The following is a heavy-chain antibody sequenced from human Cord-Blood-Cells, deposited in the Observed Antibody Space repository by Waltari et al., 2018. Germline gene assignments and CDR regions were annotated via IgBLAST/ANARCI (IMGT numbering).Heavy chain of an antibody. D-gene: IGHD2-2*01. Sequence: QVQLQQWGAGLLKPSETLSLTCAVYGGSFSGYYWRWIRQSPGKGLEWIGEINHSGSTNYNPSLKSRVTISVDTSKNQFSLKLSSVTAADTAVYYCARAVVVPAAMGGNWFDPWGQGTLVTVSS. CDR2: INHSGST. V-gene: IGHV4-34*01. J-gene: IGHJ5*02. CDR3: ARAVVVPAAMGGNWFDP. CDR1: GGSFSGYY.